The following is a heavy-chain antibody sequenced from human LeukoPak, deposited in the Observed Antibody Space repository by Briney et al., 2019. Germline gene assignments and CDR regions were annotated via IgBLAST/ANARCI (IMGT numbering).Heavy chain of an antibody. D-gene: IGHD4-23*01. V-gene: IGHV1-69*05. CDR3: ASGTVVPRDAFDI. CDR1: GGTFSSYA. J-gene: IGHJ3*02. CDR2: IIPIFGTA. Sequence: ASVKVSCKASGGTFSSYAINWVRQAPGQGLEWMGGIIPIFGTADYAQKFQGRVTITTDESTSTAYMELSSLRSEDTAVYYCASGTVVPRDAFDIWGQGTMVTVSS.